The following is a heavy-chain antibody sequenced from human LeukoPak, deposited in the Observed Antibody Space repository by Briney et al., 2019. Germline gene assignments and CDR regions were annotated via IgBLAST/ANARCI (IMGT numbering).Heavy chain of an antibody. CDR2: MNPNSGNT. Sequence: GASVKVSCKASGYTFTSYGISWVRQAPGQGLEWMGWMNPNSGNTGYAQKFQGRVTMTRNISISTAYMELSGLRSEDTAVYYCARVGGIAAASWRYYYYYYGMDVWGQGTTVTVS. V-gene: IGHV1-8*02. CDR3: ARVGGIAAASWRYYYYYYGMDV. CDR1: GYTFTSYG. D-gene: IGHD6-13*01. J-gene: IGHJ6*02.